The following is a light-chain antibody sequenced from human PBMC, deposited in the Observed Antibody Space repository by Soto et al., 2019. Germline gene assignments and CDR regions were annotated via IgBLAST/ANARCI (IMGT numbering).Light chain of an antibody. J-gene: IGLJ1*01. CDR1: SSNIGKNY. CDR3: ATWDSSLSVYV. Sequence: QSVLTQPPSVSAAPGQTVTISCSGSSSNIGKNYVSWYQQLPGTAPKLLIYDTDKRPSGIVDRFSGSKSGTSATLGITGLQTGDEADYYCATWDSSLSVYVFGTGTKVTVL. V-gene: IGLV1-51*01. CDR2: DTD.